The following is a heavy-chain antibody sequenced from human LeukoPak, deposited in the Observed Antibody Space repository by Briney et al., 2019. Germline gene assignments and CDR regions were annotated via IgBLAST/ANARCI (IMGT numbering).Heavy chain of an antibody. D-gene: IGHD3-16*02. V-gene: IGHV4-31*03. CDR2: IYYGGST. CDR3: ARDRLRLGELSSHSGENWFDP. CDR1: GGSISSGGYY. Sequence: SETLSVTCTVSGGSISSGGYYWSWIRQHPGKGLEWIGYIYYGGSTYYNPSLKSRVTISVDTSKNQFSLKLSSVTAADTAVYYCARDRLRLGELSSHSGENWFDPWGQGTLVTVSS. J-gene: IGHJ5*02.